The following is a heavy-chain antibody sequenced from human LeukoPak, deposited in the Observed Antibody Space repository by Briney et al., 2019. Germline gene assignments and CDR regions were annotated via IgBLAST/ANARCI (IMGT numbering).Heavy chain of an antibody. CDR3: ASESGYKPAGGDY. D-gene: IGHD5-12*01. CDR2: ISSSGSAI. J-gene: IGHJ4*02. CDR1: GFTFSSYE. Sequence: PGGSLRLSCAASGFTFSSYEMNWVRQAPGKGLEWVSYISSSGSAIYYADSVKGRFTISRDNAKNSLYLQMNSLRAEDTAVYYCASESGYKPAGGDYWGQGTLVTVSS. V-gene: IGHV3-48*03.